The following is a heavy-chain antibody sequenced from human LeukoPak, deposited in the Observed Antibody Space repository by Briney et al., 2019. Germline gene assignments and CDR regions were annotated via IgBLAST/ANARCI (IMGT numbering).Heavy chain of an antibody. J-gene: IGHJ4*02. V-gene: IGHV3-66*01. CDR2: IYSGGST. D-gene: IGHD3-9*01. CDR3: ARESDILTGYPFDY. Sequence: GRSLRLSCAASGFTDSRNYMNWVRQAPGKGLEWVSVIYSGGSTYYADSVKGRFTISRDDSKKTVYLQMNSLRAEDTAVYYCARESDILTGYPFDYWGQGTLVTVSS. CDR1: GFTDSRNY.